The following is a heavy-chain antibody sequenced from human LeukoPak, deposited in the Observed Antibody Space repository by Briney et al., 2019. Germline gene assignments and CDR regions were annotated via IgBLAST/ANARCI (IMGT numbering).Heavy chain of an antibody. D-gene: IGHD3-9*01. CDR1: GFTFSSYS. CDR2: ISSSSSYI. V-gene: IGHV3-21*01. CDR3: ARDGYYDILTGYSTDAFDI. J-gene: IGHJ3*02. Sequence: GGSLRLSCAASGFTFSSYSMNWVRQAPGKGLEWVSSISSSSSYIYYADSVKGRFTISRDNAKNPLYLQMNSPRAEDTAVYYCARDGYYDILTGYSTDAFDIWGQGTMVTVSS.